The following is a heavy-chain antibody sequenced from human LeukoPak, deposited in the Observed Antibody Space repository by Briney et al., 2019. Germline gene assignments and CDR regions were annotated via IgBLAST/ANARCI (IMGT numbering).Heavy chain of an antibody. Sequence: ASVKVSCKASGYTFTGYYMHWVRQVPGQGLEWMGWINPNSGGTNYAQKFQGRVTMTRDTSISTAYMELSRLRSDDTAVYYCARVHDSSGYYYSELYYFDYWGQGTLVTVSS. CDR2: INPNSGGT. CDR3: ARVHDSSGYYYSELYYFDY. D-gene: IGHD3-22*01. V-gene: IGHV1-2*02. J-gene: IGHJ4*02. CDR1: GYTFTGYY.